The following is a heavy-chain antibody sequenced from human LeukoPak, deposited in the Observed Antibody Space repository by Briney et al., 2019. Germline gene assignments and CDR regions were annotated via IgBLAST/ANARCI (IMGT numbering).Heavy chain of an antibody. J-gene: IGHJ3*02. CDR2: FSGSGGST. D-gene: IGHD3-22*01. Sequence: GGSLRLSCAASGFTFSSYAMSWVRQAPGKGLEWVSTFSGSGGSTHYADSVKGRFTISRDNAKNSLYLQMNSLRAEDTALYYCAKDIRGSGYYDAFDIWGQGTMVTVSS. CDR1: GFTFSSYA. V-gene: IGHV3-23*01. CDR3: AKDIRGSGYYDAFDI.